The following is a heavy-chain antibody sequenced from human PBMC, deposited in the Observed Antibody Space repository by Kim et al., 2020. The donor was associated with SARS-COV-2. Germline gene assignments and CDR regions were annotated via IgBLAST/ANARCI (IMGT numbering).Heavy chain of an antibody. CDR1: SLRVDMCR. D-gene: IGHD7-27*01. J-gene: IGHJ3*02. Sequence: GGSLRLSWARASLRVDMCREEWTREVQGLMLKWYSYICINNNTIYYADSVKGRFTISRDNAKNSLYLQMNSLRDEDTAVYYCARDRGVGNAFDIWGQGTMVTVSS. V-gene: IGHV3-48*02. CDR3: ARDRGVGNAFDI. CDR2: ICINNNTI.